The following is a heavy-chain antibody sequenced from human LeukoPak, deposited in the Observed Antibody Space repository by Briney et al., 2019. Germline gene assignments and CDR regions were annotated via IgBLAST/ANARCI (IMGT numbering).Heavy chain of an antibody. CDR2: IDPRDSYS. Sequence: GESLKISCKGFGYSFANYWITWVRQMPGKGPEWMGRIDPRDSYSNYSPSFQGHVTISVDKSINTVYLHWNTLKPSDTAMYYCARLGEEWLVHNWFDPWGQGTLVTVSS. CDR1: GYSFANYW. J-gene: IGHJ5*02. CDR3: ARLGEEWLVHNWFDP. V-gene: IGHV5-10-1*01. D-gene: IGHD6-19*01.